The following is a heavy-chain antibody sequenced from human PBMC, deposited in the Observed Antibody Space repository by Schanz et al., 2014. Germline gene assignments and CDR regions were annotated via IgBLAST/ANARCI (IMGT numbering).Heavy chain of an antibody. Sequence: QVQLVQSGGEVKKPGASVKVSCKASGYSFTTYGLNWVRQAPGQGLEWMGWISGYNGDTNYAPKFQDRVTMTTDTSTGITSLELRNLKSDDTAVYYCARDRVSFVRGPLGVDWGQGTQVIVSS. V-gene: IGHV1-18*01. J-gene: IGHJ4*02. CDR1: GYSFTTYG. D-gene: IGHD3-10*01. CDR2: ISGYNGDT. CDR3: ARDRVSFVRGPLGVD.